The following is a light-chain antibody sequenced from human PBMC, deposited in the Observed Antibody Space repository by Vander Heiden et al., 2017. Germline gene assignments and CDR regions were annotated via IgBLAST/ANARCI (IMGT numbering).Light chain of an antibody. CDR1: QGISSY. J-gene: IGKJ1*01. Sequence: DIASTQSPASLSLSPGDRATLSCKASQGISSYLAWYQQKPGQAPRLLIYDASNRASGIPARFSGSGSGTDFTLTISSLEPEDFAVYYCQQRSNWPTFGQGTKVDIK. CDR2: DAS. V-gene: IGKV3D-11*01. CDR3: QQRSNWPT.